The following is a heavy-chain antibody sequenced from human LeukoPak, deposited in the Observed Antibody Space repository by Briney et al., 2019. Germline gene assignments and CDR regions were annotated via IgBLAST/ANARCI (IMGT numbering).Heavy chain of an antibody. Sequence: PGGSLRLPCAASGFTFSSYWMHWFRQAPGKGLVWVSRINSDGSTTTYADSVKGRFTISRDNARNTLYLQMNSLGAEDTAVYYCARVTWNYVPFDYWGQGTLVAVSS. D-gene: IGHD3-10*02. CDR3: ARVTWNYVPFDY. V-gene: IGHV3-74*01. CDR2: INSDGSTT. CDR1: GFTFSSYW. J-gene: IGHJ4*02.